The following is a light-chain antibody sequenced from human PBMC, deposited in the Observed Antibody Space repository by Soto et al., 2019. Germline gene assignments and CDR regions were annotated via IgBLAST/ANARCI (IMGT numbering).Light chain of an antibody. CDR3: AAWDDSLNGLV. V-gene: IGLV1-44*01. CDR1: HSNIGRNS. Sequence: QSVLTQPPSASGTPGQRVTIPCSGTHSNIGRNSVNWYLQLPGTAPRLLIFSSNQRPLGVPDRFSGSRSGTSASLAITGLRSEDDAYYYCAAWDDSLNGLVFGGGTKLTVL. CDR2: SSN. J-gene: IGLJ3*02.